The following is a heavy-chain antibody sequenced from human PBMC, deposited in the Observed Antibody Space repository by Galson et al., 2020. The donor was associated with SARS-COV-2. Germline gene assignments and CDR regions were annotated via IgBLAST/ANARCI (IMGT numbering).Heavy chain of an antibody. CDR1: GGSISSSSYY. CDR3: AENSSRWPNYFDY. D-gene: IGHD6-13*01. Sequence: SETLSLTCTVSGGSISSSSYYWGWIRQPPGKGLEWIGSIYYSGSTYYNPSLKSRVTISVDTSKNQFSLKLSSVTAADTAVYYCAENSSRWPNYFDYWGQGTLVTVSS. CDR2: IYYSGST. J-gene: IGHJ4*02. V-gene: IGHV4-39*07.